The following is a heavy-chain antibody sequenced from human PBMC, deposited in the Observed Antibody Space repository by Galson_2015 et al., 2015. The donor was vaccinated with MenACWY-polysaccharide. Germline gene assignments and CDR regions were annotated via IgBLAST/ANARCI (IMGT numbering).Heavy chain of an antibody. J-gene: IGHJ4*02. V-gene: IGHV1-69*13. CDR1: GGAFTTHG. CDR2: IIPIMGSP. D-gene: IGHD2-15*01. Sequence: SVKVSCKASGGAFTTHGLTWLRQAPGQGFEFVGGIIPIMGSPNYAQRFQGRLTITADGSTSTAYMELSSLRSEDTAVYYCARADCSGQTCYFAYWGQGTLVTVSS. CDR3: ARADCSGQTCYFAY.